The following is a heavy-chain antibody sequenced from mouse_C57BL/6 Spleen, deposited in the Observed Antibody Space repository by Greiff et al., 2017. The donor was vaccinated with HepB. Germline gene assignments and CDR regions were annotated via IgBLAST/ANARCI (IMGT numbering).Heavy chain of an antibody. CDR2: ISSGGSYT. D-gene: IGHD1-1*01. Sequence: EVQRVESGGDLVKPGGSLKLSCAASGFTFSSYGMSWVRQTPDKRLEWVATISSGGSYTYYPDSVKGRFTISRDNAKNTLYLQMSSLKSEDTAMYYCARGDYYGSSPYAMDYWGQGTSVTVSS. J-gene: IGHJ4*01. CDR3: ARGDYYGSSPYAMDY. CDR1: GFTFSSYG. V-gene: IGHV5-6*01.